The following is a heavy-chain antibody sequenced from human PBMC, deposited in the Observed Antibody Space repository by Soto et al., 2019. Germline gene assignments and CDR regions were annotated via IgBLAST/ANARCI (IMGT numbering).Heavy chain of an antibody. CDR2: INHRGST. J-gene: IGHJ5*02. CDR1: GGSFSGYY. Sequence: SETLSLTCAVYGGSFSGYYWSWIRQPPGKGLEWIGEINHRGSTNYNPSLKSRVTISVDTSKNQFSLKLSSVTAADTAVYYCARAEYNWFDPWGQGTLVTVSS. CDR3: ARAEYNWFDP. V-gene: IGHV4-34*01. D-gene: IGHD3-10*01.